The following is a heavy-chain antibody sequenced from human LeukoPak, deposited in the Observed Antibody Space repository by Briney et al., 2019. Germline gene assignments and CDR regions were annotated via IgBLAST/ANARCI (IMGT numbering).Heavy chain of an antibody. V-gene: IGHV3-11*01. CDR1: GFIFSDYH. Sequence: GGSLRLSCAASGFIFSDYHMSWIRQAPGKGLEWLSYINGGSSTIYYADSVKGRFTISRDNAKNSLYLQMSSLRAEDTALYYCTRRAARWQFDLWGRGTLLTVSS. D-gene: IGHD5-24*01. CDR2: INGGSSTI. J-gene: IGHJ2*01. CDR3: TRRAARWQFDL.